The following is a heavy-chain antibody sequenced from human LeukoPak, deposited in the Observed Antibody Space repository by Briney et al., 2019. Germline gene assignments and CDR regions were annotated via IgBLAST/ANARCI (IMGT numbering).Heavy chain of an antibody. J-gene: IGHJ4*02. Sequence: PSETLSLTCTVSGGSISSYYWSWIRQPPGKGLEWIGYIYYSGSTNYNPSLKSRVTISVDTSKNQFSLKLSSVTAADTAVYYCAEATMVRGPKYDYWGQGTLVTVSS. CDR3: AEATMVRGPKYDY. D-gene: IGHD3-10*01. CDR2: IYYSGST. V-gene: IGHV4-59*08. CDR1: GGSISSYY.